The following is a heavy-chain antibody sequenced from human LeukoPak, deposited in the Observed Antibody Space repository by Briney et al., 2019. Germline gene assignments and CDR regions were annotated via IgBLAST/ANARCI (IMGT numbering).Heavy chain of an antibody. CDR1: GFTFSSYG. V-gene: IGHV3-33*01. Sequence: GGSLRLSCAASGFTFSSYGMHWVRQAPGKGLEWVAVIWYNGSNKYYADSVKGRFTISRDNSKNTLYLQMNSLRAEDTAVYYCARDHYYGSGSYYSVENYYYYMDVWGKGTTVTVSS. CDR3: ARDHYYGSGSYYSVENYYYYMDV. D-gene: IGHD3-10*01. CDR2: IWYNGSNK. J-gene: IGHJ6*03.